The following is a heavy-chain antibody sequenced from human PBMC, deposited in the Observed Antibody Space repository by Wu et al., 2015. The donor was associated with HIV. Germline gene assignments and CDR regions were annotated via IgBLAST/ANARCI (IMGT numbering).Heavy chain of an antibody. Sequence: QVQLVQSGAEVKKPGSSVKVSCKTSGGTFSSYAISWVRQAPGQGLEWMGGIIPIFGTANYTQKFQGRVTMTRDTSTSTVYMELSSLRSEDTAVYYCTKCASRNDFGDFEYYFDYWGQGTLVTVSS. V-gene: IGHV1-69*05. CDR1: GGTFSSYA. J-gene: IGHJ4*02. D-gene: IGHD4-17*01. CDR3: TKCASRNDFGDFEYYFDY. CDR2: IIPIFGTA.